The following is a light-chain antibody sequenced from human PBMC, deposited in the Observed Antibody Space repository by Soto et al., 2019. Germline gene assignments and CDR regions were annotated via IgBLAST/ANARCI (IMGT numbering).Light chain of an antibody. Sequence: MVFTQSPATLSLPPGERATLSCRASQSVSSDYVAWYQQKPGQTPNVLIYRASIRATGIPDRFSGSGSGTDFTLTISRLEPEDFAVYYCQQYGASPLTFGGGTKVDIK. CDR1: QSVSSDY. CDR3: QQYGASPLT. CDR2: RAS. J-gene: IGKJ4*01. V-gene: IGKV3-20*01.